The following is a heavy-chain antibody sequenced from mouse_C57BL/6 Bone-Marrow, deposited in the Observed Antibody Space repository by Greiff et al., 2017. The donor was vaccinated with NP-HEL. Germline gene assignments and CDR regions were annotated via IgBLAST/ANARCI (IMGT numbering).Heavy chain of an antibody. CDR1: GFSLTSYG. D-gene: IGHD1-1*01. J-gene: IGHJ2*01. CDR2: IWSGGST. Sequence: VQLQESGPGLVQPSQSLSITCTVSGFSLTSYGVHWVRQSPGKGLEWLGVIWSGGSTDYNAAFISRLSISKDNSKSQVFFKMNSLQADDTAIYYCARSYYGSSYAGYYFDYWGQGTTLTVSS. CDR3: ARSYYGSSYAGYYFDY. V-gene: IGHV2-2*01.